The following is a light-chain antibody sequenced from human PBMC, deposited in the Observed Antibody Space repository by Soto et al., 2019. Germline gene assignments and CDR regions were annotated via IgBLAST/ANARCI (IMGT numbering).Light chain of an antibody. CDR3: ISYTTSVTYV. CDR1: SSGVGGYNY. CDR2: GVS. V-gene: IGLV2-14*01. J-gene: IGLJ1*01. Sequence: QSVLTQPASVSGSPGQSITISCTGTSSGVGGYNYVSWYQQHPGNAPKLMISGVSNRPSGVSNRFSGSKSGNTASLTISGLQTEDEADYYCISYTTSVTYVFGTGTKVTV.